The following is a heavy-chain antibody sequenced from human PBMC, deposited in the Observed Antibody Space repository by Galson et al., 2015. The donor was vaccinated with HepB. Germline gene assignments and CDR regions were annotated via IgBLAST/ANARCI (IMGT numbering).Heavy chain of an antibody. D-gene: IGHD3-10*01. Sequence: SLRLSCAASGFTFSDYYMSWIRQAPGKGLEWVSYISSSGGTIYYADSVKGRFTISRDKAKNSLYLQMNSLRAEDTAVYYCARGRGSLWFGEPCYDYYSMDVWGQGTTVTVSS. CDR2: ISSSGGTI. CDR3: ARGRGSLWFGEPCYDYYSMDV. J-gene: IGHJ6*02. CDR1: GFTFSDYY. V-gene: IGHV3-11*01.